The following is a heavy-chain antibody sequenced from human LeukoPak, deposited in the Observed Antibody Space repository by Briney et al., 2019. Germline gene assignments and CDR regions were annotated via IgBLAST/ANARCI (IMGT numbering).Heavy chain of an antibody. V-gene: IGHV4-59*12. CDR1: GVSISSYY. CDR2: IYYSGST. J-gene: IGHJ4*02. D-gene: IGHD6-19*01. Sequence: SETLSLTCTVSGVSISSYYWSWIRQPPGKGLEWIGYIYYSGSTNYNPSLKSRVTISVDTSKNQFSLKLSSVTAADTAVYYCAGERGEEYSSGWYKRNYFDNWGQGIRVTVSS. CDR3: AGERGEEYSSGWYKRNYFDN.